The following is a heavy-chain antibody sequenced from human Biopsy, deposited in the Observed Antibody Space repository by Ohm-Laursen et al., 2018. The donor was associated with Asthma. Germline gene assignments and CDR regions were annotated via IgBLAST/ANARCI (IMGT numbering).Heavy chain of an antibody. CDR3: TRTTTVTTTYAMDV. CDR2: IYNDGRA. J-gene: IGHJ6*02. V-gene: IGHV3-53*01. Sequence: SLRLSCSASEFSVSSSYMSWVRQAPGKGLEWVSVIYNDGRAYYADSVKGLFTVSRDNSKNTLFLQMNSLRAEDTAVYYCTRTTTVTTTYAMDVWGRGTTVTVSS. D-gene: IGHD4-17*01. CDR1: EFSVSSSY.